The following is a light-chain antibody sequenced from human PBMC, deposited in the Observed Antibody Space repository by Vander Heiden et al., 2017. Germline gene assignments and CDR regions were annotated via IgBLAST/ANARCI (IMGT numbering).Light chain of an antibody. V-gene: IGKV3-15*01. CDR3: QQYNNWLT. J-gene: IGKJ4*01. CDR2: GAS. CDR1: QSASSN. Sequence: DIVMRQSPATLSVSPGERASLPCRACQSASSNLAWYQQKPGQAPRLLIYGASTRATGIPARFSGSGSGTEFTLTISSLQSEDFAVYYCQQYNNWLTFGGGTKVEIK.